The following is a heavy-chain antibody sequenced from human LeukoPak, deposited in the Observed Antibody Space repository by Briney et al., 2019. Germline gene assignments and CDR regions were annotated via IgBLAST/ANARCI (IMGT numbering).Heavy chain of an antibody. CDR2: ISSSSSYI. Sequence: GGSLRLSCAASGFTFSSYSMNWVRQAPGKGLEWVSSISSSSSYIYYADSVEGRFTISRDNAKNSLYLQMNSLRAEDTAVYYCAREKQQRESFDYWGQGTLVTVSS. D-gene: IGHD6-13*01. CDR3: AREKQQRESFDY. V-gene: IGHV3-21*01. J-gene: IGHJ4*02. CDR1: GFTFSSYS.